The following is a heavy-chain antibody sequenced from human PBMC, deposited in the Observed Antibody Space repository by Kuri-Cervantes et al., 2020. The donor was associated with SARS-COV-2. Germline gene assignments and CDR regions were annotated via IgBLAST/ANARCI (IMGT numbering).Heavy chain of an antibody. Sequence: SETLSLTCTVSGDSISNTNYYWGWIRQPPGKGLEWIGSVSYSGSAYYNPSLKSRVTIFVDTSKNQLSLWLTSVTAADTAVYYCARLGYDSSGYKDYYFDYWGQGTLVTVSS. CDR1: GDSISNTNYY. CDR2: VSYSGSA. J-gene: IGHJ4*02. V-gene: IGHV4-39*01. CDR3: ARLGYDSSGYKDYYFDY. D-gene: IGHD3-22*01.